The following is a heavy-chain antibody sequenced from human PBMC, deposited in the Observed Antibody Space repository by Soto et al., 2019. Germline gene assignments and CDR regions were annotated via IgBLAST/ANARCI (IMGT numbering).Heavy chain of an antibody. CDR1: GGSISSGDYY. V-gene: IGHV4-30-4*01. D-gene: IGHD3-22*01. CDR2: IYYSGST. J-gene: IGHJ4*02. Sequence: QVQLQESGPGLVKPSQTLSLTCTVSGGSISSGDYYWSWIRQPPGKGLEWIGYIYYSGSTYYNPSLKSRVTISVDTSKNQFSLKLSSVTAADTAVYYCARNRLDRYYDSSNDDYWGQGTLVTVSS. CDR3: ARNRLDRYYDSSNDDY.